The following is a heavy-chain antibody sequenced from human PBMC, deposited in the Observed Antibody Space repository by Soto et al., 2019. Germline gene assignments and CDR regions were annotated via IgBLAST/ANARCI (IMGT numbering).Heavy chain of an antibody. CDR1: GGSMSSGGYY. Sequence: QVQLQESGPGLVKPSQTLSLTCTVSGGSMSSGGYYWSWVRQHPGKGLEWIGYIHYSGSTYYNPSLKSRIIISVDTSKKQFSLNLSSVTAADTAVYYCASGMIVVARQPLTYWGQGTLVTVSS. CDR2: IHYSGST. J-gene: IGHJ4*02. CDR3: ASGMIVVARQPLTY. D-gene: IGHD3-22*01. V-gene: IGHV4-31*03.